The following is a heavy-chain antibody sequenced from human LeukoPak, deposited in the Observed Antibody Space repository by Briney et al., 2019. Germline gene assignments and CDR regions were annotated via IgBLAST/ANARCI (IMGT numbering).Heavy chain of an antibody. J-gene: IGHJ6*03. CDR1: GFTFSSYS. V-gene: IGHV3-48*01. CDR2: ISSSSSTI. CDR3: ARVRIVVVPAAPYYYYYMDV. D-gene: IGHD2-2*01. Sequence: GGSLRLSCAASGFTFSSYSMNWVRQAPGKGREWVSYISSSSSTIYYADSVKGRFTISRDNAKNSLYLQMNSLRAEDTAVYYCARVRIVVVPAAPYYYYYMDVWGKGTTVTVSS.